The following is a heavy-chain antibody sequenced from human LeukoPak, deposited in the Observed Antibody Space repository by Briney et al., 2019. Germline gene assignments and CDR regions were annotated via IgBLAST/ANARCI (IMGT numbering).Heavy chain of an antibody. V-gene: IGHV3-21*01. CDR2: ISSSSSYI. Sequence: PGGSLRLSCAASGFTFSSYSMNWVRQAPGKGLEWVSSISSSSSYIYYADSVKGRFTISRDNAKNPLYLQMNSLRAEDTAVYYCARDLMVRGVTDYWGQGTLVTVSS. CDR1: GFTFSSYS. D-gene: IGHD3-10*01. J-gene: IGHJ4*02. CDR3: ARDLMVRGVTDY.